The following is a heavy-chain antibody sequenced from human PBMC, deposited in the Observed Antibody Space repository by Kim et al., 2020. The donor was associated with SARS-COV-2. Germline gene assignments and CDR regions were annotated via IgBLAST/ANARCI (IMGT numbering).Heavy chain of an antibody. V-gene: IGHV3-74*01. CDR2: ISNDGYTP. CDR1: GFTFSSSW. Sequence: GGSLRLSCAASGFTFSSSWMHWVRQAPGKGLVWLSHISNDGYTPAYADSVKGRFTISSDNAKNKLYLQMNSLRAEDTAVYFCARSPSGPEGYWGQGTLVTVSS. CDR3: ARSPSGPEGY. J-gene: IGHJ4*02.